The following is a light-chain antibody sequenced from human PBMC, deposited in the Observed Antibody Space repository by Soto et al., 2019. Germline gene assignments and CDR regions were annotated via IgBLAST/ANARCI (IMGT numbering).Light chain of an antibody. Sequence: EIVLTQSPGTLSLSPGDRATLSCRASQSVNNNYLAWYQQKPGQAPRRLIYGASSRATGIPDRFSGSGSGTDFTLIISRLEPEDFAVYYCQQRHMWPITFGQGTRLEIK. CDR2: GAS. V-gene: IGKV3-20*01. CDR1: QSVNNNY. J-gene: IGKJ5*01. CDR3: QQRHMWPIT.